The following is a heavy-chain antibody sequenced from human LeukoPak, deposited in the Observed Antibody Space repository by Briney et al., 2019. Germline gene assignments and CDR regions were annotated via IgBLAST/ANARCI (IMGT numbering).Heavy chain of an antibody. CDR3: AREVDYYDSSGPGPGHWFDP. J-gene: IGHJ5*02. V-gene: IGHV4-39*02. D-gene: IGHD3-22*01. CDR2: IYYSGST. Sequence: SETLSLTCTVSGGSISRSSYYWGWIRRPPGKGREWIGSIYYSGSTYYNPSLKSRVTISVDTSKNQFSLKLSSVTAADTAVYYCAREVDYYDSSGPGPGHWFDPWGQGTLVTVSS. CDR1: GGSISRSSYY.